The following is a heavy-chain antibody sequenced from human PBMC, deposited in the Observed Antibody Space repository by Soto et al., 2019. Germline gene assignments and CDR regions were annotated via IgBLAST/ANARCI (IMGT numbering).Heavy chain of an antibody. D-gene: IGHD2-15*01. CDR1: GGTFSSYA. Sequence: QVQLVQSGAEVKMPGSSVKVSCKASGGTFSSYAISWVRQAPGRGLEWMGGIIPIFGTANYAQKFQGRVTITADESTSSAYIELSSLRSEDTAVYYCARSHCSGGSCYDDYWGQGTLVTVSS. J-gene: IGHJ4*02. CDR2: IIPIFGTA. CDR3: ARSHCSGGSCYDDY. V-gene: IGHV1-69*01.